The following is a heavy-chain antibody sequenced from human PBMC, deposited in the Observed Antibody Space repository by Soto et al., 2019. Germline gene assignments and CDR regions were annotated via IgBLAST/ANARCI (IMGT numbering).Heavy chain of an antibody. V-gene: IGHV4-59*01. J-gene: IGHJ5*02. CDR2: IYYSGST. CDR3: ARGADSSNWFDP. Sequence: SETLSLTCTVSGGSISSYYWSWIRQPPGKGLEWIGYIYYSGSTNYNPSLKSRVTISVDTSKNQFSLKLSSVTAADTAVYYCARGADSSNWFDPWGQGTLVTVSS. CDR1: GGSISSYY.